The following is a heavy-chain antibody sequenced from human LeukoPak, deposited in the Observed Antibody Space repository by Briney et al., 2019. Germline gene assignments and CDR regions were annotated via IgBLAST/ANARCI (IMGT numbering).Heavy chain of an antibody. CDR2: IIPIFGTA. CDR3: AREGSVLLLFDY. D-gene: IGHD2-15*01. J-gene: IGHJ4*02. V-gene: IGHV1-69*13. CDR1: GGTFSSYA. Sequence: GASVKVFCKASGGTFSSYAISWVRQAPGQGLEWMGGIIPIFGTANYAQKFQGRVTITADESTSTAYMELSSLRSEDTAVYYCAREGSVLLLFDYWGQGTLVTVSS.